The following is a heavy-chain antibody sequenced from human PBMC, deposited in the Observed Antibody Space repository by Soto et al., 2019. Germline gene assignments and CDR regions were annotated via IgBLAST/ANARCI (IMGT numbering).Heavy chain of an antibody. CDR2: IYWSDDK. CDR3: AHRIYAGGYNWFDP. CDR1: GFSLNTSEVG. D-gene: IGHD2-8*02. Sequence: QITWKESGPTLVKPTQTLTLTCTFSGFSLNTSEVGVGWIRQPPGKALEWLALIYWSDDKPYSPSLKIRLTIPKDPSKNQVVLTMTNMYPGDTATYYCAHRIYAGGYNWFDPWGQGTLVTVSS. V-gene: IGHV2-5*01. J-gene: IGHJ5*02.